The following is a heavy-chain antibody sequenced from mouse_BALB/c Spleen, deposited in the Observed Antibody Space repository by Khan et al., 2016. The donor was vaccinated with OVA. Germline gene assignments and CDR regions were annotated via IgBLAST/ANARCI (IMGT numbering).Heavy chain of an antibody. CDR2: IWGDGST. V-gene: IGHV2-3*01. D-gene: IGHD2-3*01. CDR1: GFSLTSYG. J-gene: IGHJ4*01. CDR3: GNPGDGYPDGMDY. Sequence: VQLKESGPGLVAPSQSLSITCTVSGFSLTSYGVNWVRQPPGKGLEWLGVIWGDGSTNYHSALKSRLSISKDNSKTQVFLKLNSRQTDDRATYYCGNPGDGYPDGMDYWGQGTTVTVSS.